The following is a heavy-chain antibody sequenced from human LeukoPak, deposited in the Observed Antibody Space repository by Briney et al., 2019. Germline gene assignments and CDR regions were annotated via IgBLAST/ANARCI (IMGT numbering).Heavy chain of an antibody. CDR3: ARGYYYGSGSYYPVPFYMDV. CDR2: INPNIGGT. D-gene: IGHD3-10*01. J-gene: IGHJ4*02. V-gene: IGHV1-2*06. CDR1: GYTFTGHY. Sequence: ASVKVSCKASGYTFTGHYIHWVRQAPGQGLEWMGRINPNIGGTTYAQNFEGRVTMTRDTSISTVYMELSRLRSDDTAVYYCARGYYYGSGSYYPVPFYMDVWGQGILVTVSS.